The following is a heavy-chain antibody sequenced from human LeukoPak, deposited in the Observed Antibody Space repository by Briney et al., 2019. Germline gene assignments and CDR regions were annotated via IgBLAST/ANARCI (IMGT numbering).Heavy chain of an antibody. D-gene: IGHD1-26*01. J-gene: IGHJ4*02. V-gene: IGHV1-46*01. CDR1: GYIFTNYY. Sequence: ASVKVSCKASGYIFTNYYLHWVRQAPGQGLEWMGIINPNGGTSYAQKFRGRVTMTRDTSTSTVYMELSSLRSEDTAVYYCARSVSGNYLAWLGYWGQGTLVTVSS. CDR3: ARSVSGNYLAWLGY. CDR2: INPNGGT.